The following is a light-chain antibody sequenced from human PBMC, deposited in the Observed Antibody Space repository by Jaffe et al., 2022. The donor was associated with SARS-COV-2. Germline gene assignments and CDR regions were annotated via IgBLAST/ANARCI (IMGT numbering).Light chain of an antibody. J-gene: IGKJ4*01. V-gene: IGKV1-8*01. CDR2: AAT. Sequence: AIRMTQSPSSFSASTGDRVTITCRASQGIRSNLAWYQQKPGKAPKLLIYAATTLQSGVPSRFSASGSGTDFTLTISYLQSEDSATYYCQQYYIYPVTFGGGTKLEIK. CDR1: QGIRSN. CDR3: QQYYIYPVT.